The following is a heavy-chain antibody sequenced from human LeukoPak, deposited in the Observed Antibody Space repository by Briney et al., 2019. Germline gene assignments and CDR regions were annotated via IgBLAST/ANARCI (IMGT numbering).Heavy chain of an antibody. CDR1: GDSVSSNSAG. D-gene: IGHD3-10*01. V-gene: IGHV6-1*01. CDR3: ARGGGSLNY. J-gene: IGHJ4*02. Sequence: SQTLSLTCAISGDSVSSNSAGWSWIRQSPPRGLEWLGRTYYRSKWYNDYAVSVKGRITINPDTSANQFSLQLNSVTPEDTAIYYCARGGGSLNYWGQGTLVTVSS. CDR2: TYYRSKWYN.